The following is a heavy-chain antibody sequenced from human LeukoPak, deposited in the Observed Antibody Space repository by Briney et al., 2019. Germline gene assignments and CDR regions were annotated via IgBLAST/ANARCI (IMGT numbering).Heavy chain of an antibody. J-gene: IGHJ4*02. CDR1: GFTFSSYW. CDR3: ARAHVDTALH. Sequence: GSLRLSCAASGFTFSSYWMHWIRQPPGKGLEWIGSIYYSGSTYYNPSLKSRVTISVDTSKNQFSLKLSSVTAADTAVYYCARAHVDTALHWGQGTLVTVSS. V-gene: IGHV4-39*07. CDR2: IYYSGST. D-gene: IGHD5-18*01.